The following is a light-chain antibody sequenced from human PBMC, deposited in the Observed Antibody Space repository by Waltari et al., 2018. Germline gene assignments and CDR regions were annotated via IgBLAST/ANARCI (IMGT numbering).Light chain of an antibody. J-gene: IGLJ2*01. CDR1: SSNIGSNY. V-gene: IGLV1-47*01. CDR2: RTN. CDR3: AAWDDSLSALV. Sequence: QSVLTQPPSASGTPGQRVTISCSGSSSNIGSNYVYWYQHPPGPAPKLLIYRTNQPPSGVPSRFSGSKSGTSASLAISGLRSEDEADYYCAAWDDSLSALVFGGGTKLTVL.